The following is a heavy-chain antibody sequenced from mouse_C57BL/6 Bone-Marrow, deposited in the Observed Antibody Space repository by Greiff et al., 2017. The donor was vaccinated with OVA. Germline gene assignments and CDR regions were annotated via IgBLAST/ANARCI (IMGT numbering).Heavy chain of an antibody. CDR1: GYTFTDYN. V-gene: IGHV1-18*01. Sequence: EVQLQQSGPELAKPGASVKIPCTASGYTFTDYNMDWVKQSHGKSLEWIGDINSNNGGTIYNQKFKGKATLTVDKSSSTAYMELRSLTSEDTAVYYCARGGYYDYDGGAWFAYWGQGTLVTVSA. CDR3: ARGGYYDYDGGAWFAY. D-gene: IGHD2-4*01. J-gene: IGHJ3*01. CDR2: INSNNGGT.